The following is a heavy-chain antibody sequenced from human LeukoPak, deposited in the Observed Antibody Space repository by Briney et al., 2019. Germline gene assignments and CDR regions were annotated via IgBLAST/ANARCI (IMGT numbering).Heavy chain of an antibody. V-gene: IGHV3-20*04. D-gene: IGHD3-22*01. CDR2: INWNGGST. Sequence: GGSLGLSCAASGFTFDDYGMSWVRHAPGKGLEWVSGINWNGGSTGYADSVKGRSTISRDNAKNSLYLQMNSLRAEDTALYYCARDMEAMIVVVNDAFDIWGQGTMVTVSS. J-gene: IGHJ3*02. CDR3: ARDMEAMIVVVNDAFDI. CDR1: GFTFDDYG.